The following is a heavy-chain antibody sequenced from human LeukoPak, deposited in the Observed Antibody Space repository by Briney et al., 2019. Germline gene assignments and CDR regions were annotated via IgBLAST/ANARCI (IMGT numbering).Heavy chain of an antibody. D-gene: IGHD6-13*01. CDR2: IYTSGST. CDR3: ARDNRPRLPVQYSSSWYSGGYYYGMDV. J-gene: IGHJ6*02. Sequence: PSQTLSLTCGVSGGSISSGGYSWSWIRQPAGKGLEWIGRIYTSGSTNYNPSLKSRVTMSVDTSKNQFSLKLSSVTAADTAVYYCARDNRPRLPVQYSSSWYSGGYYYGMDVWGQGTTVTVSS. V-gene: IGHV4-61*02. CDR1: GGSISSGGYS.